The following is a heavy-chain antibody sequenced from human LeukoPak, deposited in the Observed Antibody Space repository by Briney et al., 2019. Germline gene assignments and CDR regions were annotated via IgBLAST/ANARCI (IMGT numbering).Heavy chain of an antibody. D-gene: IGHD1-1*01. Sequence: ASVKASCKASGYTFTSYGISWVRQAPGQGLEWMGWISAYNGNTNYAQKIQGRVTMTTDTSTSTAYMELRSLRSDDTAVYYCARDLRYNWNDGDFDYWGQGTLVTVPS. V-gene: IGHV1-18*01. CDR1: GYTFTSYG. J-gene: IGHJ4*02. CDR3: ARDLRYNWNDGDFDY. CDR2: ISAYNGNT.